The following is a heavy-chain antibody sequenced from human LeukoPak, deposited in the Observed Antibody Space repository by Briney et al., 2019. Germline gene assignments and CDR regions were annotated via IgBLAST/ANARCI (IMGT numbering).Heavy chain of an antibody. J-gene: IGHJ3*02. D-gene: IGHD5-12*01. CDR3: ARRPRVKRLVATRLGAFDI. CDR2: IYHSGST. V-gene: IGHV4-38-2*01. Sequence: SETLSLTCAVSGYSISSGYYWGWIRQPPGKGLEWIGSIYHSGSTYYNPSLKSRVTISVDTSKNQFSLKLSSVTAADTAVYYCARRPRVKRLVATRLGAFDIWGQGTMVTVSS. CDR1: GYSISSGYY.